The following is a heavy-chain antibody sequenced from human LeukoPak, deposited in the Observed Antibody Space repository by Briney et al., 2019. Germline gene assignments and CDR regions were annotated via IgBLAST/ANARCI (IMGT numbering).Heavy chain of an antibody. Sequence: GGSLRLSCAASGFTFSSYGMHWVRQAPGKGLEWVAFIRYDGSNKYYADSVKGRFTISRDNSKNTLYLQMNSLRAEDTAVYYCSSSANESTDFWSGYYPDAFDIWGQGTMVTVSS. V-gene: IGHV3-30*02. J-gene: IGHJ3*02. CDR1: GFTFSSYG. D-gene: IGHD3-3*01. CDR3: SSSANESTDFWSGYYPDAFDI. CDR2: IRYDGSNK.